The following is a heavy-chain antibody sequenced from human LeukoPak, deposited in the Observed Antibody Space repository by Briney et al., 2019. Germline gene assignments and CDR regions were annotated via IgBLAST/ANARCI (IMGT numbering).Heavy chain of an antibody. D-gene: IGHD3-10*01. CDR2: ISGSGGST. J-gene: IGHJ4*02. CDR1: GFTFSSYA. V-gene: IGHV3-23*01. Sequence: AGGSLRLSCAASGFTFSSYAMSWVRQAPGKGLEWVSAISGSGGSTYYADSVKGRFTISRDNSENTLYLQMNSLRAEDTAVYYCAKESYGSGSYRNWGQGTLVTVSS. CDR3: AKESYGSGSYRN.